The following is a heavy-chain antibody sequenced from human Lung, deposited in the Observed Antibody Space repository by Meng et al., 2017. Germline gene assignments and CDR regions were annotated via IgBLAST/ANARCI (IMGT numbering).Heavy chain of an antibody. CDR2: INSDGSDT. J-gene: IGHJ5*02. CDR1: GLILSSYW. Sequence: EGQLGESGGGSVPRGGSLTLSCLASGLILSSYWMHWVRQASGRGLVWVSRINSDGSDTSYADSVKGRFTISRDNARNTLYLQMDSLKTEDTAVYYCTTDLPFTEGGVITTWGQGTLVTVSS. CDR3: TTDLPFTEGGVITT. V-gene: IGHV3-74*01. D-gene: IGHD3-16*02.